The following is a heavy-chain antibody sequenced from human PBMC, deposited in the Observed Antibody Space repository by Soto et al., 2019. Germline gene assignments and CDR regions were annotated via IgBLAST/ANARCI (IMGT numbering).Heavy chain of an antibody. CDR2: IYHSGTT. Sequence: PSETLSLTCTVSGGSISSYYWSWIRQPPGKGLEWIGYIYHSGTTNYNPSLKSRVTMSVDTSKNQFSLKLSSVTAADTAVYYCARRYGSSFDYWGQGTLVTVSS. J-gene: IGHJ4*02. CDR3: ARRYGSSFDY. V-gene: IGHV4-59*08. D-gene: IGHD6-13*01. CDR1: GGSISSYY.